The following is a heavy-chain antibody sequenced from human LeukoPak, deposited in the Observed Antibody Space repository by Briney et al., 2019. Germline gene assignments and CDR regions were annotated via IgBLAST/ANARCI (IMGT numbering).Heavy chain of an antibody. D-gene: IGHD3-22*01. J-gene: IGHJ4*02. CDR2: ISVRSNYI. V-gene: IGHV3-21*01. CDR3: VRLRRNSDTSGYYYYYDF. CDR1: GYTFSSFS. Sequence: GGSLRLSCVASGYTFSSFSINWVRQAPGKGLEWVSSISVRSNYIYYADSVRGRFTISRDDARDSLYLQMNSLRAEDTAVYYCVRLRRNSDTSGYYYYYDFWGQGTLVTVSS.